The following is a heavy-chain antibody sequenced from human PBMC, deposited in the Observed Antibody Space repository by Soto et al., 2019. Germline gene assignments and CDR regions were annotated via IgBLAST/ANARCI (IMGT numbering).Heavy chain of an antibody. J-gene: IGHJ5*02. Sequence: GXSLGPSCAPFGFPSRGYSLTWFRQAPVKGLEWVSYISSSSTTKYYADSVKGRFTISRDNAKNSLYLQMNSLRAEDTAVYYCARDGCSGSNCLNWFDPWGQGTLVTVSS. V-gene: IGHV3-48*01. CDR2: ISSSSTTK. CDR1: GFPSRGYS. D-gene: IGHD2-15*01. CDR3: ARDGCSGSNCLNWFDP.